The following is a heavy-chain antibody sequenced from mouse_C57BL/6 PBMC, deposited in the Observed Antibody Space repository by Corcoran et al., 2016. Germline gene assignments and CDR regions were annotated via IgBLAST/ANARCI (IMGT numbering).Heavy chain of an antibody. CDR3: ARGDYSYYFDY. V-gene: IGHV3-6*01. CDR2: ISYDGSN. D-gene: IGHD2-4*01. J-gene: IGHJ2*01. Sequence: DVQLQESGPGLVKPSQSLSLTCSVTGYSITSGYYWNWIRQFPGNKLEWMGYISYDGSNNYNPSLKNRISITRDTSKNQFFLKLNSVTTEDTATYYCARGDYSYYFDYWGQGTTLTVSS. CDR1: GYSITSGYY.